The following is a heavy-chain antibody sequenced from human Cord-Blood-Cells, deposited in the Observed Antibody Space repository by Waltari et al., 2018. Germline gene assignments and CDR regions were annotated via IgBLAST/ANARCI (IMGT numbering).Heavy chain of an antibody. J-gene: IGHJ4*02. CDR3: WGNWNYFDY. D-gene: IGHD1-20*01. CDR2: IKQDGSGK. V-gene: IGHV3-7*01. CDR1: GFTFRSYW. Sequence: EVQLVESGGDLVQPGGSLRLSCAAYGFTFRSYWMSWVRQAPGKGLWWVANIKQDGSGKYYVDSVKGRFNISRDNAKNSLYLQMNSLRAEDTAVYYCWGNWNYFDYWGQGTLVTVSS.